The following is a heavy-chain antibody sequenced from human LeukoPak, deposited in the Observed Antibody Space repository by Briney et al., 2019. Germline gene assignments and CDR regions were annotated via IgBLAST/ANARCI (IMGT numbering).Heavy chain of an antibody. CDR2: IYSGGST. D-gene: IGHD3-22*01. CDR1: GFTVSSNY. Sequence: GGSLRLSCAASGFTVSSNYMSWVRQAPGKGLEWVSVIYSGGSTYYADSVKGRFTISRDNSKNTLYLQTNSLRAEDTAVYYCAKDPTLAYYDSSGYPVRYFDYWGQGTLVTVSS. CDR3: AKDPTLAYYDSSGYPVRYFDY. V-gene: IGHV3-53*01. J-gene: IGHJ4*02.